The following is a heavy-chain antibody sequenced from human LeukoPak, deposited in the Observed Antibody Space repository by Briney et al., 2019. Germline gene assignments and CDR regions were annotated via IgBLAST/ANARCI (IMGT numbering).Heavy chain of an antibody. CDR3: AKGLLVDPG. CDR1: GFTFSNYA. V-gene: IGHV3-23*01. D-gene: IGHD2-8*01. Sequence: EGSLRLSCAASGFTFSNYAMNWVHQAPGKGLEWVSSITGSGGSTYYADSVKGRFTISRDSSKNTLYLQMNSLRAEDTAVYYCAKGLLVDPGWGQGTLVTVSS. CDR2: ITGSGGST. J-gene: IGHJ4*02.